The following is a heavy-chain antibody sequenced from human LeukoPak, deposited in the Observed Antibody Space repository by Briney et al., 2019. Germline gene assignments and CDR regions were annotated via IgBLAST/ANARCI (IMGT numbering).Heavy chain of an antibody. V-gene: IGHV4-61*01. CDR3: ARDTGNWFYP. D-gene: IGHD2-8*02. Sequence: PSETLSLTCTVSGGSISRGSYYWSWIRQPPEKGLEWIGYIYYSGSTNYNPSLKSRVTISVDTSKNQFSLKLSSVTAADTAVYYCARDTGNWFYPWGQGTLVTVSS. CDR2: IYYSGST. CDR1: GGSISRGSYY. J-gene: IGHJ5*02.